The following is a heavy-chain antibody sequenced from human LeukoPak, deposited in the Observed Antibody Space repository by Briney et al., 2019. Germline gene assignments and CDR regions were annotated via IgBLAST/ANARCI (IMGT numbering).Heavy chain of an antibody. D-gene: IGHD3-22*01. CDR2: IYSSGGT. CDR1: GGSISSYY. CDR3: ARGGSVWDYYDSSGYPDAFDI. J-gene: IGHJ3*02. V-gene: IGHV4-59*01. Sequence: SETLSLTCTVSGGSISSYYWSWIRQPPGKGLEGVWDIYSSGGTHYQPSPKNRVTISVDTSKNQFSLKLSSVTAADTAVYYCARGGSVWDYYDSSGYPDAFDIWGQGTMVTVSS.